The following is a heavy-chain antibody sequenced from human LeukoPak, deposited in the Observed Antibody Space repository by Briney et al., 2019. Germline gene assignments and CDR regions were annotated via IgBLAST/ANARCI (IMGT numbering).Heavy chain of an antibody. CDR2: INHSGIT. Sequence: SETLSLTCAVYGGSFSGSYWSWIRQPPGKGLEWIGEINHSGITNYNPSLKSRVTISVDTSKNQFSLKLSSVTAADTAVYYCARGGRARGYSDYGEDYWGQGTLVTVS. CDR1: GGSFSGSY. D-gene: IGHD5-12*01. V-gene: IGHV4-34*01. CDR3: ARGGRARGYSDYGEDY. J-gene: IGHJ4*02.